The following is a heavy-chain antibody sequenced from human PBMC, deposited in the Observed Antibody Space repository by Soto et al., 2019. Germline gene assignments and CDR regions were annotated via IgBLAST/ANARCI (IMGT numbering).Heavy chain of an antibody. V-gene: IGHV4-39*01. CDR3: ARLRRDGYNWDY. J-gene: IGHJ4*02. D-gene: IGHD5-12*01. CDR2: IYYSGST. Sequence: SETLSLTCDVCGGSFSGHYWGWIRQPPGKGLEWIGSIYYSGSTYYNPSLKSRVTISVDTSKNQFSLKLSSVTAADTAVYYCARLRRDGYNWDYWGQGTLVTVSS. CDR1: GGSFSGHY.